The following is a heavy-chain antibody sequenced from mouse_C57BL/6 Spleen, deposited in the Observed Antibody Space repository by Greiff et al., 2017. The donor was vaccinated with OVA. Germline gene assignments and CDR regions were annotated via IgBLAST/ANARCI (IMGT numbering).Heavy chain of an antibody. D-gene: IGHD2-5*01. Sequence: EVKVVESGGGLVKPGGSLKLSCAASGFTFSSYTMSWVRQTPEKRLEWVATISGGGGNTYYPDSVKGRFTISRDNAKNTLYLQMSSLRSEDTALYYCARRIYYSNPDGYFDVWGTGTTVTVSS. J-gene: IGHJ1*03. CDR1: GFTFSSYT. CDR2: ISGGGGNT. V-gene: IGHV5-9*01. CDR3: ARRIYYSNPDGYFDV.